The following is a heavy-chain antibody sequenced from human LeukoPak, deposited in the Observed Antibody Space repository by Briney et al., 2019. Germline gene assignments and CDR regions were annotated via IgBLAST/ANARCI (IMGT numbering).Heavy chain of an antibody. CDR2: IKSKTDGGTT. CDR3: TTLRLDIVVVVAAYYFDY. V-gene: IGHV3-15*01. Sequence: GGSLRLSCAASAFTFSNAWMSWVRQAPGKGLEWVGRIKSKTDGGTTDYAAPVKGRFTISRDDSKNTLYLQMNSLKTEDTAVYYCTTLRLDIVVVVAAYYFDYWGQGTLVTVSS. D-gene: IGHD2-15*01. CDR1: AFTFSNAW. J-gene: IGHJ4*02.